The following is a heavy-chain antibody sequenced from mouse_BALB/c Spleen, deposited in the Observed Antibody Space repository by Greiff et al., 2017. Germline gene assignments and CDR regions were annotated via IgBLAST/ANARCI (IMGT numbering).Heavy chain of an antibody. J-gene: IGHJ3*01. CDR2: IYPGNVNT. Sequence: QVQLQQSGPELVKPGASVRISCKASGYTFTSYYIHWVKQRPGQGLEWIGWIYPGNVNTKYNEKFKGKATLTADKSSSTAYMQLSSLTSEDSAVYFCARSRYGNYVAYWGQGTLVTVSA. CDR1: GYTFTSYY. D-gene: IGHD2-10*02. CDR3: ARSRYGNYVAY. V-gene: IGHV1S56*01.